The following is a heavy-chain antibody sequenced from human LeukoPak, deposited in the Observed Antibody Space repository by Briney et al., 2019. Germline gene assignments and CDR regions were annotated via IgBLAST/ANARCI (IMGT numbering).Heavy chain of an antibody. J-gene: IGHJ3*02. CDR1: GFTFSSYS. Sequence: GGSLRLSCAASGFTFSSYSMNWVRQAPGKGLEWVSSISSSSSYIYYADSVKGRFTISRDNAKNSLYLQMNSLRAEDTAVYYCARVFDGYEIGASILRYFDWLDEAFDIWGQGTMVTVSS. D-gene: IGHD3-9*01. CDR3: ARVFDGYEIGASILRYFDWLDEAFDI. CDR2: ISSSSSYI. V-gene: IGHV3-21*01.